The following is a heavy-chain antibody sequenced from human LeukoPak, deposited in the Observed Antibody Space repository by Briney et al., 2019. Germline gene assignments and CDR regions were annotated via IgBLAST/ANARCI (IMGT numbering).Heavy chain of an antibody. CDR3: AKGQFGGSGWYEGWFDY. D-gene: IGHD6-19*01. Sequence: GGSLRLSCAGYGFTFDDYAMHWVRQAPGKGLEWVSGISWKSGSIGYADSVKGRFTISRDNAKNSLYLQMNSLRTDDTALYYCAKGQFGGSGWYEGWFDYWGQGTLVTVSS. CDR2: ISWKSGSI. J-gene: IGHJ4*02. CDR1: GFTFDDYA. V-gene: IGHV3-9*01.